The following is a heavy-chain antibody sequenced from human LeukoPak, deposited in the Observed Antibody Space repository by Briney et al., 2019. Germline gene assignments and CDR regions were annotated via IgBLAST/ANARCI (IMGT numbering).Heavy chain of an antibody. D-gene: IGHD3-10*01. CDR3: ARDLELERPGDRPD. V-gene: IGHV1-69*05. CDR2: IIPIFGTA. J-gene: IGHJ4*02. CDR1: GGTFSSYA. Sequence: GSSVKVPCKASGGTFSSYAISWVRQAPGQGLEWMGGIIPIFGTANYAQKFQGRVTITTDESTSTAYMELSSLRSEDTAVYYCARDLELERPGDRPDWGQGTLVTVSS.